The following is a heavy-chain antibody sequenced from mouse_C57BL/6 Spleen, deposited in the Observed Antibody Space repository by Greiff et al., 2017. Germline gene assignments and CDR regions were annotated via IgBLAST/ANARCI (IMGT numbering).Heavy chain of an antibody. CDR3: ARGLRD. CDR1: GYTFTDYY. J-gene: IGHJ2*01. CDR2: INPNNGGT. D-gene: IGHD2-4*01. V-gene: IGHV1-26*01. Sequence: VQLQQSGPELVKPGASVKISCKASGYTFTDYYMNWVKQSHGKSLEWIGDINPNNGGTSYNQKFKGKATLTVDKSSSTAYMELRSLTSEDSAVYYCARGLRDWGQGTTLTVSS.